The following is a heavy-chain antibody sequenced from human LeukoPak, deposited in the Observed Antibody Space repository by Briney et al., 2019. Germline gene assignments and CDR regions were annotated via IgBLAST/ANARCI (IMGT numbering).Heavy chain of an antibody. CDR2: IFPGDSDT. D-gene: IGHD6-19*01. J-gene: IGHJ4*02. Sequence: GESLKISCKGSEYSFTSYWIGWVRQMPGKGLEWMGIIFPGDSDTRYSPSFQGQVTISADKSISTAYLQWSSLKASDTAMYYCARLIAVAGTNFDYWGQGTLVTVSS. CDR3: ARLIAVAGTNFDY. V-gene: IGHV5-51*01. CDR1: EYSFTSYW.